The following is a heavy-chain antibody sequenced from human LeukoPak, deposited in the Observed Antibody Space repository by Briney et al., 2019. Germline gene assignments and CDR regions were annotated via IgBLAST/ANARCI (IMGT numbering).Heavy chain of an antibody. V-gene: IGHV4-59*05. CDR3: ASLAAAGNY. Sequence: SETLSLTCTVSGGSISTYYWSWIRQPPGKGLEWIGSIYDRGSTYYNPSLKSRVTISVDTSKNQFSLKLSSVTAADTAVYYCASLAAAGNYWGQGTLVTVSS. D-gene: IGHD6-13*01. CDR2: IYDRGST. J-gene: IGHJ4*02. CDR1: GGSISTYY.